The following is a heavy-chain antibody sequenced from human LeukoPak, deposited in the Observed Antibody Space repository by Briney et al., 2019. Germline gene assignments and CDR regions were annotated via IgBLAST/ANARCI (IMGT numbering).Heavy chain of an antibody. V-gene: IGHV4-34*01. CDR2: INHSGST. CDR3: ARGRASPKGTHWFDP. J-gene: IGHJ5*02. Sequence: PSETLSLTCAVYGGSFSGYYWSWIRQPPGKGLEWIGEINHSGSTNYNPSLRSRVTISVDTSKNQFSLKLSSGTAADTAVYYCARGRASPKGTHWFDPWGQGTLVTVSS. D-gene: IGHD3-10*01. CDR1: GGSFSGYY.